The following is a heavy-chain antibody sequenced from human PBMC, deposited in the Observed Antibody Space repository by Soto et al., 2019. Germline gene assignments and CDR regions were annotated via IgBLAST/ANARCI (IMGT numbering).Heavy chain of an antibody. V-gene: IGHV3-7*04. D-gene: IGHD6-6*01. CDR2: IKQDGSEK. J-gene: IGHJ4*02. CDR3: ARDTVQHSSIFDY. Sequence: EVQLVESGGGLVQPGGSLRLSCAASGFTFSSYWMSWVRQAPGKGLEWVANIKQDGSEKYSVDSVKGRFPISRDNAKNSLYRQMNSLSAGDTAVYYCARDTVQHSSIFDYWGQGTLVNVSS. CDR1: GFTFSSYW.